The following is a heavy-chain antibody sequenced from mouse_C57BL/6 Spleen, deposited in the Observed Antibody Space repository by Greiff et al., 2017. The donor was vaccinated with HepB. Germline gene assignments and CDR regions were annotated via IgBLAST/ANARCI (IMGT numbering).Heavy chain of an antibody. D-gene: IGHD1-1*01. CDR1: GYAFSSSW. J-gene: IGHJ1*03. CDR3: ASLYYYGSSYVGYFDV. V-gene: IGHV1-82*01. CDR2: IYPGDGDT. Sequence: VQLQQSGPELVKPGASVKISCKASGYAFSSSWMNWVKQRPGKGLEWIGRIYPGDGDTNYNGKFKGKATLTADKSSSKAYMQLSSLTSEYSAVYFCASLYYYGSSYVGYFDVWGTGTTVTVSS.